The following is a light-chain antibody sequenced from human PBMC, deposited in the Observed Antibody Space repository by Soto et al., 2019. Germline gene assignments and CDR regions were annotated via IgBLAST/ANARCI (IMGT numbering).Light chain of an antibody. CDR3: QQYNIPKT. V-gene: IGKV3-15*01. CDR1: QSVSSN. CDR2: GAS. Sequence: EIVMTQSPATLSVSPGERATLSCRASQSVSSNLAWYQQKPGQAPRLLIYGASTRATGIPARFSGSGSGTEFTLPISSLQSEDFAVYYCQQYNIPKTLGRGTKVEIK. J-gene: IGKJ1*01.